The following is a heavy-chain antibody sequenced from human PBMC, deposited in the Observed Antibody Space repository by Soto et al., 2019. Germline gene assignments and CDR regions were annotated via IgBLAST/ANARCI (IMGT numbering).Heavy chain of an antibody. Sequence: PGESLKISCKGSGYSFTSYWIGWVRQMPGKGLEWMGIIYPGDSDTRYSPSFQGQVTISADKSISTAYLQWNNLKASDTARYYCARQRAWNDAFDFWGQGTLVTVSS. V-gene: IGHV5-51*01. J-gene: IGHJ4*02. CDR1: GYSFTSYW. CDR3: ARQRAWNDAFDF. D-gene: IGHD1-1*01. CDR2: IYPGDSDT.